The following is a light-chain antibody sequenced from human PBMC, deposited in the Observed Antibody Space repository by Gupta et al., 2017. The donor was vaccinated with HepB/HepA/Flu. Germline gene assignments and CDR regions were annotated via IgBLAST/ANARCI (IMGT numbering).Light chain of an antibody. CDR1: SGLNVGTFR. CDR2: YKSDSDK. CDR3: MIWRSSAWV. Sequence: QAVLTQPSSLSASPGASASLTCTLRSGLNVGTFRIYWYQQKPGSPPQYLLRYKSDSDKEQGSGVPSRFSGSKDVSATAGILLISGLQSEDEADYYCMIWRSSAWVFGGGTKLTVL. V-gene: IGLV5-45*02. J-gene: IGLJ3*02.